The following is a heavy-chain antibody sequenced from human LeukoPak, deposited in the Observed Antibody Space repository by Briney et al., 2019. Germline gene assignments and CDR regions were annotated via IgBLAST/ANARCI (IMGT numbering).Heavy chain of an antibody. J-gene: IGHJ4*02. CDR2: INPNSGGT. CDR3: ARSTTVTTFSSFAY. D-gene: IGHD4-17*01. V-gene: IGHV1-2*06. Sequence: ASVKVSFKASGYTFTGYYMHWVRQAPGQGLEWMGRINPNSGGTNYAQKFQGRVTMTRDTSISTAYMELSRLRSDDTAVYYCARSTTVTTFSSFAYWGQGTLVTVSS. CDR1: GYTFTGYY.